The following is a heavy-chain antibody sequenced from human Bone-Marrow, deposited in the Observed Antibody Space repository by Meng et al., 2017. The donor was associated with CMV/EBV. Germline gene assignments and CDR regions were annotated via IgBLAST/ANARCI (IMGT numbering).Heavy chain of an antibody. V-gene: IGHV4-59*01. Sequence: GSLRLSCTVSGGSISSYYWHWIRQPPGRGLEWIGYVSYNGGTNYNPSLKSRVTISGDTSKNQFSLKLTSVTAADTAVYYCARSSSEIATGVWYYWGQGTLVTVSS. CDR1: GGSISSYY. CDR2: VSYNGGT. D-gene: IGHD3-10*01. CDR3: ARSSSEIATGVWYY. J-gene: IGHJ4*02.